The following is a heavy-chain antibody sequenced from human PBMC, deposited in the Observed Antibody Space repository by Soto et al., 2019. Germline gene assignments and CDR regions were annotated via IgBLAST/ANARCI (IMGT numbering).Heavy chain of an antibody. J-gene: IGHJ5*02. CDR1: GFTFSSYT. V-gene: IGHV3-48*01. D-gene: IGHD3-16*01. CDR3: ARRGGGIPASNWFDP. CDR2: ISYSSSTI. Sequence: GSLRLSCAASGFTFSSYTMNWVRQAPGKGLEWVSYISYSSSTIYYADSVKGRFTISRDNAKNSLYLQMSSLRAEDTAVYYCARRGGGIPASNWFDPWGQGTLVTVSS.